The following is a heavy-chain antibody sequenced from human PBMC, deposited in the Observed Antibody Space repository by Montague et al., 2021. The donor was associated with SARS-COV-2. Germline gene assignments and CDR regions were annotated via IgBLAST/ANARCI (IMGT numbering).Heavy chain of an antibody. J-gene: IGHJ4*02. Sequence: SKTRSLTCAVYGGSFSGYYWSWIRQPPGKGLEWIGEINHSGSTNYNPSLKSRVTISVDTSKNQFSLKLSSVTAADTAVYYCARGSYSSSWYGPKYYFDYWGQGTLVTVSS. CDR1: GGSFSGYY. V-gene: IGHV4-34*01. D-gene: IGHD6-13*01. CDR2: INHSGST. CDR3: ARGSYSSSWYGPKYYFDY.